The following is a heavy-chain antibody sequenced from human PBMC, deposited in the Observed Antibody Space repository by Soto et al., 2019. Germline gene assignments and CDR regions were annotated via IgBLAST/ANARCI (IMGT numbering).Heavy chain of an antibody. D-gene: IGHD3-3*01. V-gene: IGHV1-18*04. CDR1: GYTFTCCS. CDR3: ARPGLHYDFWSGYFH. J-gene: IGHJ4*02. CDR2: ITPYNGNT. Sequence: ASVKVSCKASGYTFTCCSLHWLQQAPGQGLERMRWITPYNGNTNYAKKFQGRVTMTRDISTSTAYMELRSLRSDDTAVYYCARPGLHYDFWSGYFHWGQGTLVTVSS.